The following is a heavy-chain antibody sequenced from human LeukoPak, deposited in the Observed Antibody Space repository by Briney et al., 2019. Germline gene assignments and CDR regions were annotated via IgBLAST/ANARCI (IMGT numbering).Heavy chain of an antibody. Sequence: ASVKVSCKASGYTFTSYGISWVRQAPGQGLEWMGWINPNSGGTNYAQKFQGRVTMTRDTSISTAYMELSRLRSDDTAVYYCARASSDYYYMDVWGKGTTVTISS. CDR1: GYTFTSYG. CDR2: INPNSGGT. V-gene: IGHV1-2*02. D-gene: IGHD2-2*01. J-gene: IGHJ6*03. CDR3: ARASSDYYYMDV.